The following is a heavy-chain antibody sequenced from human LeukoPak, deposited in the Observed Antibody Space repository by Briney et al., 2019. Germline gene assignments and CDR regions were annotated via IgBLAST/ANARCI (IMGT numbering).Heavy chain of an antibody. Sequence: GGSLRLSCAASGVSLSTTWMHWVRQAPGKGLMWVSHVSSDGSRTYADSVKGPFTVSRDNNKDMVYLQMSSLRAEDTAVYYCARDSQEATMFRGALDYWGQGTLVTVSS. CDR3: ARDSQEATMFRGALDY. CDR2: VSSDGSRT. J-gene: IGHJ4*02. D-gene: IGHD3-10*01. CDR1: GVSLSTTW. V-gene: IGHV3-74*01.